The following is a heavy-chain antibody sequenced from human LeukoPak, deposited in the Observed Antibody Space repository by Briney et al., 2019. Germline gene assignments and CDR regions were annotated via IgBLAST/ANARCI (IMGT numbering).Heavy chain of an antibody. CDR2: IYHSGST. CDR1: GGSISSGGYS. J-gene: IGHJ6*02. CDR3: ARGTPRGMDV. V-gene: IGHV4-30-2*01. D-gene: IGHD2-15*01. Sequence: SETLSLTCAVSGGSISSGGYSWSWIRQPPGKGLEWIGYIYHSGSTYYNPSLKSRVTISVDRSKNQFSLKLSSVTAADTAVYYCARGTPRGMDVWGQGTTVTVSS.